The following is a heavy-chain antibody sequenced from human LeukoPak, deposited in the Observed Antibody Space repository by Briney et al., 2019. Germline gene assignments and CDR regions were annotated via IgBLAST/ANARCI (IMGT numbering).Heavy chain of an antibody. CDR2: IWYDGSNE. V-gene: IGHV3-33*01. J-gene: IGHJ4*02. CDR1: GFSFRGNA. D-gene: IGHD6-6*01. CDR3: ARGGMSARPDY. Sequence: PGGSLRLSCAASGFSFRGNAMHWVRQAPGKGLEWLAIIWYDGSNEYYADSAKGRFTISGDNSKNTLYLQMNSLRAEDTALYYCARGGMSARPDYWGQGTLVTVSS.